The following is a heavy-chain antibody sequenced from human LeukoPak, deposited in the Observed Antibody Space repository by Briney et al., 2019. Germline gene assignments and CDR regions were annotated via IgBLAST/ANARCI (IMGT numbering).Heavy chain of an antibody. CDR2: ISGSGGST. CDR3: AKDLDISRAYVWGSYRSLYYYYGMDV. V-gene: IGHV3-23*01. Sequence: GGSLRLSCAATGFTFSSYAMSWVRQAPGKGLEWVSAISGSGGSTYYAGSVKGRFTISRDNSKNTLYLQMNSLRAEDTAVYYCAKDLDISRAYVWGSYRSLYYYYGMDVWGQGTTVTVSS. D-gene: IGHD3-16*02. CDR1: GFTFSSYA. J-gene: IGHJ6*02.